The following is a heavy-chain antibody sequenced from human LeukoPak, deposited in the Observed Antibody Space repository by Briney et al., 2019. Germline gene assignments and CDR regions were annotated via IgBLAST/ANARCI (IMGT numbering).Heavy chain of an antibody. D-gene: IGHD1-26*01. CDR3: ARGGGRYFDY. V-gene: IGHV4-34*01. CDR2: INHSGST. Sequence: PSETLSLTCAVYGGSFSGYYWSWIRQPPGKGLEWIGEINHSGSTNYNPSLKSRVTISVDTPKNQFSLKLSSVTAADTAVYYCARGGGRYFDYWGQGTLVTVSS. CDR1: GGSFSGYY. J-gene: IGHJ4*02.